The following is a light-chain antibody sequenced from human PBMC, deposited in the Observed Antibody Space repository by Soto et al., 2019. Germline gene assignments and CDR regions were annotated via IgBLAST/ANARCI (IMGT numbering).Light chain of an antibody. CDR2: SNN. CDR1: SSNIGSNT. J-gene: IGLJ3*02. V-gene: IGLV1-44*01. CDR3: AAWDDSLNGWV. Sequence: QPVLTQPPSASGTPGQRVTISCSGSSSNIGSNTVNWYQQLPGTAPKLLIYSNNQRPSGVPDRFSGSKSGTSASLAISGLQSEDEADYYCAAWDDSLNGWVFGGGTKVTGL.